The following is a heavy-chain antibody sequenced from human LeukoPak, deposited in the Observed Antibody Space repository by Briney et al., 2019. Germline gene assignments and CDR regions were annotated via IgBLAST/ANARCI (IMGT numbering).Heavy chain of an antibody. CDR2: LYSDGNT. V-gene: IGHV3-53*01. CDR1: AFTVITNY. CDR3: ARGVEPLAANTLAY. D-gene: IGHD1-14*01. J-gene: IGHJ4*02. Sequence: PGGSLRLSCAASAFTVITNYMTWVRQAPGKGLEWVSVLYSDGNTKYADSVQGRFTISRDNSKNTLYLEMNSLRPDDTAVYYCARGVEPLAANTLAYWGEGTLVTVSS.